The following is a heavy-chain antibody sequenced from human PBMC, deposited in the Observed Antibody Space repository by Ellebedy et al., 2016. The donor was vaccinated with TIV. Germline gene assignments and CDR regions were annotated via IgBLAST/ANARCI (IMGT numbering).Heavy chain of an antibody. CDR1: GFIFSSYA. D-gene: IGHD4-17*01. Sequence: GESLKISXVASGFIFSSYAMHWVRQAPGKGLEWVAVISYDGSNKYYADSVKGRFTISRDNSKNTLYLQMNSLRAEDTAAYYCARDRVHYAHFDYWGQGTLVTASS. J-gene: IGHJ4*02. CDR3: ARDRVHYAHFDY. V-gene: IGHV3-30-3*01. CDR2: ISYDGSNK.